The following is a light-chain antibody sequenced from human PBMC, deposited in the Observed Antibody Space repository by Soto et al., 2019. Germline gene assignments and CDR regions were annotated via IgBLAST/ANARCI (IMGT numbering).Light chain of an antibody. Sequence: QSVLTQPASVSGSPGQSITMSCTGTSSDVGNHNFVSWYQQHPGKAPKVIIYEVSRRPSGISNRSSGSKSGNTASLTISGLQEDDEDYYFCSSCSAPGTLVFGGGTKLTVL. CDR2: EVS. J-gene: IGLJ3*02. CDR1: SSDVGNHNF. CDR3: SSCSAPGTLV. V-gene: IGLV2-23*02.